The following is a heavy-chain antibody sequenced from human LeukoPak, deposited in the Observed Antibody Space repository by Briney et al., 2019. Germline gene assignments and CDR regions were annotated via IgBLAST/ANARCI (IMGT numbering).Heavy chain of an antibody. CDR2: IYYTGNT. Sequence: SETLSLTCAVSGASISGSGYYLGWIRQSPGKGLEWIGNIYYTGNTYYNASPQSRVTISIDTSENQFSLRLNSVTAADTAMYYCVKSGGYGLIDYWGPGTLVTVSS. J-gene: IGHJ4*02. CDR3: VKSGGYGLIDY. V-gene: IGHV4-39*01. CDR1: GASISGSGYY. D-gene: IGHD1-26*01.